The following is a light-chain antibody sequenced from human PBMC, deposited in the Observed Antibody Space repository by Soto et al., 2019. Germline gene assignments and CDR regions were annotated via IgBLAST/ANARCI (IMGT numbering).Light chain of an antibody. CDR1: ESISSW. CDR2: EAS. V-gene: IGKV1-5*03. CDR3: QQYNTYWT. Sequence: DIQMTQSPSTLSASVGDRVTITCRASESISSWLAWYQQKPGNAPKLLIYEASTLESGVPSRFSGRGSGTEFTLTISSLQPDDFATYYCQQYNTYWTFGQGTKVEFK. J-gene: IGKJ1*01.